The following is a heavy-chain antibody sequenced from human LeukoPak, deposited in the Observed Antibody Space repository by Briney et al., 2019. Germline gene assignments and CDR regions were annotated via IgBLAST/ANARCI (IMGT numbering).Heavy chain of an antibody. V-gene: IGHV1-18*01. CDR3: ANRVDYGAYYGMDV. Sequence: ASVKASCKASGYTFTNNGITWVRQAPGQGLEWMGWISASTGITKYAHKVQDRVTMTTDTSTSTAYMDLRSLTPDDTAVYYCANRVDYGAYYGMDVWGQGTTVTVSS. D-gene: IGHD4-17*01. CDR2: ISASTGIT. J-gene: IGHJ6*02. CDR1: GYTFTNNG.